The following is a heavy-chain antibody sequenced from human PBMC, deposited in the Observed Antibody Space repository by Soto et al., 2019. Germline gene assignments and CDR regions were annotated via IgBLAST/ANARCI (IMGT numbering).Heavy chain of an antibody. CDR3: ARDQPGYSYGYGLGY. D-gene: IGHD5-18*01. CDR1: GFTFSSYS. Sequence: EVQLVESGGGLVKPGGSLRLSCAASGFTFSSYSMNWVRQAPGKGLEWVSSISSSSSYLYYADSVKGRFTISRDNAKNSRYLQMNSLRAEDTAVYYCARDQPGYSYGYGLGYWGQGTLVTVSS. V-gene: IGHV3-21*01. CDR2: ISSSSSYL. J-gene: IGHJ4*02.